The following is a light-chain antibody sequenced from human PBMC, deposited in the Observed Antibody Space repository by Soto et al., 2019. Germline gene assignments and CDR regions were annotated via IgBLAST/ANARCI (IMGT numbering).Light chain of an antibody. J-gene: IGKJ2*01. CDR1: QSVTSNY. Sequence: EVVLTQSPGTLSLSPGERATLSCRASQSVTSNYLAWYQQRPGQAPRLLIYGASIRATGVPDRFSGSGSGTGLTLTITRLEPEDFAVYYCQQYGTSPLMYTFGQGTKLDIK. CDR3: QQYGTSPLMYT. CDR2: GAS. V-gene: IGKV3-20*01.